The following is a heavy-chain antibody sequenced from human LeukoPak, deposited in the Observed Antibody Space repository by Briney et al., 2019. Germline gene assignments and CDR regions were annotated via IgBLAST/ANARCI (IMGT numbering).Heavy chain of an antibody. V-gene: IGHV1-18*01. J-gene: IGHJ4*02. Sequence: ASVKVSCKASGGTFSSYAISWVRQAPGQGLEWMGWISAYNGNTNYAQKLQGRVTMTTDTSTSTAYMELRSLRSDDTAVYYCARSKGYYGSGSPSLYYFDYWGQGTLVTVSS. CDR3: ARSKGYYGSGSPSLYYFDY. D-gene: IGHD3-10*01. CDR1: GGTFSSYA. CDR2: ISAYNGNT.